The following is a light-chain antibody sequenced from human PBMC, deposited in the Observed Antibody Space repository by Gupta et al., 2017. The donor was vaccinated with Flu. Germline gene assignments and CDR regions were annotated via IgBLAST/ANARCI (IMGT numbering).Light chain of an antibody. CDR3: SSYACSDTWV. CDR2: EIS. V-gene: IGLV2-11*01. Sequence: SVTISCTGTSGDVGGDTYVCRYPPHAAQTHLLMVYEISNRTAGLASRFSGSKAVSTASLTISEHQAEAAGDYYISSYACSDTWVFGGGTKLTVL. J-gene: IGLJ3*02. CDR1: SGDVGGDTY.